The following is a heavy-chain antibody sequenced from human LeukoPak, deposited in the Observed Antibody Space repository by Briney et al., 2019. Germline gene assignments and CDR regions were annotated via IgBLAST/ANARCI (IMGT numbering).Heavy chain of an antibody. CDR1: GYTFTSYG. CDR3: ARDSVVGVIGGWLDAFDI. CDR2: ISAYNGNT. V-gene: IGHV1-18*01. D-gene: IGHD3-22*01. Sequence: ASVKVSCKASGYTFTSYGISWVRQAPGQGLEWMGLISAYNGNTNYAQKLQGRVTMTTDTSTSTAYMELRSLRSDDTAVYYCARDSVVGVIGGWLDAFDIWGQGTMVTVSS. J-gene: IGHJ3*02.